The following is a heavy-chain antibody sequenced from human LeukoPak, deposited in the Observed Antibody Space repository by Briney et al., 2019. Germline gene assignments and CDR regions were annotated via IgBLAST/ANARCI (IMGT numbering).Heavy chain of an antibody. CDR3: ARDFAAEKSNWS. Sequence: GGSLRLSCAASGFTFSSYAMHWVRQAPGKGLEWVAVISYDGSNKYYADSVKGRFTISRDNSKNTLYLQMNSLRAEDTAVYYCARDFAAEKSNWSWGQGTLVTVSS. D-gene: IGHD1-1*01. CDR1: GFTFSSYA. CDR2: ISYDGSNK. J-gene: IGHJ4*02. V-gene: IGHV3-30-3*01.